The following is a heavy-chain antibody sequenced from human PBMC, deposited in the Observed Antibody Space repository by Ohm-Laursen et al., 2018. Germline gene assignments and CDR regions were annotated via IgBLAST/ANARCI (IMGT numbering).Heavy chain of an antibody. Sequence: SVKVSCKASGGGFSSYAISWVRQAPGQGLEWMGWISPYSGQTKYALKLQGRVTMTTDTSTSTAYMDVRGLRSDDTAVYYCARGDTYGFDYWGQGTLVTVSS. CDR2: ISPYSGQT. J-gene: IGHJ4*02. CDR1: GGGFSSYA. CDR3: ARGDTYGFDY. V-gene: IGHV1-18*01. D-gene: IGHD3-10*01.